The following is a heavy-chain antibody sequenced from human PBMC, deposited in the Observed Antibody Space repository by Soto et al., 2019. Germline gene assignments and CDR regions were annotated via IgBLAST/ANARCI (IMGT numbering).Heavy chain of an antibody. J-gene: IGHJ4*02. D-gene: IGHD3-10*01. CDR3: ARDSGSRKGSFDY. Sequence: EVQLVESGGGLVQPGGSLRLSCAASGFTVSSNYMSWVRQAPGKGLEWVSVLYSGGSTYYADSVRGRFTISRDNSKNTLYVQMNSLRAEDTAVYYCARDSGSRKGSFDYWGQGTLVTVSS. CDR2: LYSGGST. CDR1: GFTVSSNY. V-gene: IGHV3-66*01.